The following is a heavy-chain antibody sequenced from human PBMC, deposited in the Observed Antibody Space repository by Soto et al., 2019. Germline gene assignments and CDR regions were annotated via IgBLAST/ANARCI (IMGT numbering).Heavy chain of an antibody. V-gene: IGHV1-18*01. Sequence: QVQLVQSGAEVKKPGASVRVSCQTSAYTFTNYAVSWVRQAPGQGLEWMGWISGENGNTIYAQKFQGRLTMTTDTSTRKAYMELRSVRSDDTAVYYCATGLLGYCSGGSCYSDSWGQGTLVTVSS. CDR2: ISGENGNT. CDR3: ATGLLGYCSGGSCYSDS. D-gene: IGHD2-15*01. J-gene: IGHJ4*02. CDR1: AYTFTNYA.